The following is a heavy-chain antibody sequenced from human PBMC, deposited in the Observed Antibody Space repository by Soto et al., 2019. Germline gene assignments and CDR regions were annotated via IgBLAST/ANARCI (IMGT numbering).Heavy chain of an antibody. Sequence: QVQLVESGGGVVQPGRSLRLSCAVSGFTFSTYAMHWLRHAPGKGLELVAVISYERSNTYYADSVKGRFTISRDNMLYLPMNSLRAEDTAVYYCARDQGGSNTCQLDYWGQVTLVTVAS. CDR1: GFTFSTYA. J-gene: IGHJ4*02. D-gene: IGHD2-2*01. CDR2: ISYERSNT. CDR3: ARDQGGSNTCQLDY. V-gene: IGHV3-30-3*01.